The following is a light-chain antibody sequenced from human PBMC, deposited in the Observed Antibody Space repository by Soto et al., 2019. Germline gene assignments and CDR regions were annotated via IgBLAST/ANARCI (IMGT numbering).Light chain of an antibody. Sequence: DIVMTQSPDSLPVSLGERATINSKCSQRVLSNNNNYLAWFQQKPGQPPRLFIYWASTRGSGVPDRFSGSGSGTDFTLTISNVEAEDVAIYYCQQYHSDPITCGQGTRLEI. V-gene: IGKV4-1*01. CDR3: QQYHSDPIT. CDR2: WAS. CDR1: QRVLSNNNNY. J-gene: IGKJ5*01.